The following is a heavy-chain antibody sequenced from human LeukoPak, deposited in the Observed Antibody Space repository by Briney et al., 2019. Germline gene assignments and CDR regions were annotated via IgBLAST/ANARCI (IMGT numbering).Heavy chain of an antibody. D-gene: IGHD5-12*01. CDR3: AREHSGYDFPGRDYYYMDV. Sequence: GGSLRLSCAASGFTFNTYNMNWVRQAPGKGLEWVSSISSSSSSYIYYADSVKGRFTISRDNAKNSLYLQMNSLRAEDTAVYYCAREHSGYDFPGRDYYYMDVWGKGTTVTVSS. CDR2: ISSSSSSYI. V-gene: IGHV3-21*01. CDR1: GFTFNTYN. J-gene: IGHJ6*03.